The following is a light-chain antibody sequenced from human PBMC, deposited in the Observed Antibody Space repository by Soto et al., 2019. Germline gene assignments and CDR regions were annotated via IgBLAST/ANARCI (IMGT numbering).Light chain of an antibody. CDR2: EVS. CDR3: ISYTGSSTSYV. CDR1: SSDVGSYDH. Sequence: QTSRNKPASESGSPGQSITISCSGTSSDVGSYDHVAWYQQFPGKTPKLMIYEVSNRPSGVSSRFSGSKSGNTASLTISGLQAEDEADYYCISYTGSSTSYVFGSGTKVTVL. V-gene: IGLV2-14*01. J-gene: IGLJ1*01.